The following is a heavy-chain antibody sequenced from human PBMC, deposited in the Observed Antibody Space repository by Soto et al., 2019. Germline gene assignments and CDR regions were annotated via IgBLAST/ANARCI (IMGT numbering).Heavy chain of an antibody. CDR3: ARVPDKWPPPPLDR. Sequence: QVHLVESGGGVVQPGTSLRLSCAASGFTFTNHAMHWARLTPGKGLEWLAIIWFDGSIKYYADSVKGRFTISRDNSKNTVFLQMNSLRAAATAVYFCARVPDKWPPPPLDRGGQGTLSPSPQ. J-gene: IGHJ4*02. V-gene: IGHV3-33*01. CDR2: IWFDGSIK. CDR1: GFTFTNHA. D-gene: IGHD5-12*01.